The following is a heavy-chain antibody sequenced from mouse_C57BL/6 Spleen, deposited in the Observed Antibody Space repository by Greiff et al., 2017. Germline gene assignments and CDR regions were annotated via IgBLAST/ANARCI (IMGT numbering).Heavy chain of an antibody. CDR2: IDPETGGT. CDR1: GYTFTDYE. J-gene: IGHJ2*01. V-gene: IGHV1-15*01. Sequence: VQLQQSGAELVRPGASVTLSCKASGYTFTDYEMHWVKQTPVHGLEWIGAIDPETGGTAYNQTFKGKAILTADKSSSTAYMELRSLTSEDSAVYYCTRSNGYFDYWGQGTTLTVSS. CDR3: TRSNGYFDY.